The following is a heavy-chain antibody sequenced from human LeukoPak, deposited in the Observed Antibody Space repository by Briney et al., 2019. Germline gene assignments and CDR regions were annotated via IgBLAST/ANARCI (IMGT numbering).Heavy chain of an antibody. J-gene: IGHJ6*03. V-gene: IGHV4-59*01. D-gene: IGHD4-17*01. Sequence: SETLSLTCTVSGGSISSYYWSWIRQPPGKGLEWIGYIYYSGSTNYNPSLKSRVTISVDTSKNQFSLKLSSVTAADTAVYYCARGLIGTTVTTSVPGYYYYYYMDVRGKGTTVTVSS. CDR1: GGSISSYY. CDR3: ARGLIGTTVTTSVPGYYYYYYMDV. CDR2: IYYSGST.